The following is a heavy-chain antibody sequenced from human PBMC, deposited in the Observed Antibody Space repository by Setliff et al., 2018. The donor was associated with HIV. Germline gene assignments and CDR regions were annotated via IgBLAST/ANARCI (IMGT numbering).Heavy chain of an antibody. V-gene: IGHV1-18*01. Sequence: ASVKVSCKASGYTFTTYGISWVRQAPGHGLEWMGWISPNFGHTKYAQKFLDRVTMTVDAATSRAYMELKSLRSDDAAVYFCARLGSGWSDSYYYAMDIWGQGTTVTVSS. CDR1: GYTFTTYG. CDR3: ARLGSGWSDSYYYAMDI. CDR2: ISPNFGHT. D-gene: IGHD6-19*01. J-gene: IGHJ6*02.